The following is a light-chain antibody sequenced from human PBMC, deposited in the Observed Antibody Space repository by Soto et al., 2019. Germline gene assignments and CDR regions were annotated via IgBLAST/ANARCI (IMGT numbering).Light chain of an antibody. CDR1: SSDVGGYDY. V-gene: IGLV2-11*01. CDR3: CSFAGSYSYV. J-gene: IGLJ1*01. CDR2: DVT. Sequence: QSVLTQPRSVSASPGQSVTISCTGTSSDVGGYDYVSWYQQHPGKAPKLIVYDVTERPSGVPDRFSGSKSGNTASLTISGLQAEDEADYSCCSFAGSYSYVFGTGTKVTVL.